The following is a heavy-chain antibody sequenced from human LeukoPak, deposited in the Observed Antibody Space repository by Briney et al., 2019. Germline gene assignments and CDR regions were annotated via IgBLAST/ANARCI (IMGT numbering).Heavy chain of an antibody. D-gene: IGHD1-1*01. J-gene: IGHJ4*02. CDR3: AREHRTSGSYYFDY. CDR2: ISGMSSTI. V-gene: IGHV3-48*01. CDR1: GFTFSSYS. Sequence: PGGSLRLSCAASGFTFSSYSMNWVRQAPGKGLEWVSYISGMSSTIYYADSVKGRFTISRDNAEHSVYLQMNSLRAEDAAVYYCAREHRTSGSYYFDYWGQGTLVTVSS.